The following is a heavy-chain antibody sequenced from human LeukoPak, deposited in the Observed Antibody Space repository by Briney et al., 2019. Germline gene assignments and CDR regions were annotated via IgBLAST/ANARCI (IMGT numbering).Heavy chain of an antibody. CDR2: ISSSGSTI. V-gene: IGHV3-11*04. Sequence: GGSLRLSCAASGFTFSDYYMSWIRQAPGKGLEWVPYISSSGSTIYYADSVKGRFTISRDDAKNSLYLQMNSLRAEDTAVYYCARASGYSSGWYYFDYWGQGTLVTVSS. CDR1: GFTFSDYY. J-gene: IGHJ4*02. D-gene: IGHD6-19*01. CDR3: ARASGYSSGWYYFDY.